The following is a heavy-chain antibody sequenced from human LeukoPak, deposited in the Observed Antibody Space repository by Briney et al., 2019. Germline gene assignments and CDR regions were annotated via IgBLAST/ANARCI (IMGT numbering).Heavy chain of an antibody. CDR2: ISSSGTTI. Sequence: GGSLRLSCAASGFTFSSYEMNWVRQAPGKGLEWLSYISSSGTTIYFADSVKGRFTISRDNAKNSLYLQMYSLRAEDTAVYYCARRYCSSTSCLIDYWGQGTLVTVSS. V-gene: IGHV3-48*03. CDR1: GFTFSSYE. D-gene: IGHD2-2*01. CDR3: ARRYCSSTSCLIDY. J-gene: IGHJ4*02.